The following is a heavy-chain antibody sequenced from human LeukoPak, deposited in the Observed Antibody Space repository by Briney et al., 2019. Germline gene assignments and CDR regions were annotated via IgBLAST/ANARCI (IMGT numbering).Heavy chain of an antibody. V-gene: IGHV4-34*01. CDR2: INHSGST. CDR1: GGSFSGYY. D-gene: IGHD6-19*01. CDR3: ARGRGSSGWYPSFYYYYYMDV. Sequence: PSETLSLTCAVYGGSFSGYYWSWIRQPPGKGLEWIGEINHSGSTNYNPSLKSRVTISVDTSKNQFSLKLSSVTAADTAVYYCARGRGSSGWYPSFYYYYYMDVWGKGTTVTVSS. J-gene: IGHJ6*03.